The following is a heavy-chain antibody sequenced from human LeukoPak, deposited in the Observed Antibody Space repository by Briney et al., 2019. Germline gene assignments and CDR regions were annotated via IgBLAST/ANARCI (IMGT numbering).Heavy chain of an antibody. CDR2: IYPGDSDT. CDR3: ARRFGERLYSNNDAFDS. J-gene: IGHJ4*02. CDR1: GYSFSTYW. Sequence: GESLKISCQGSGYSFSTYWITWVRQMPGKGLGWMGMIYPGDSDTRYSPSFQGQVTISTDESVSTAYLQWIRLKASDTAMYYCARRFGERLYSNNDAFDSWGQGTLVTVST. D-gene: IGHD4-11*01. V-gene: IGHV5-51*01.